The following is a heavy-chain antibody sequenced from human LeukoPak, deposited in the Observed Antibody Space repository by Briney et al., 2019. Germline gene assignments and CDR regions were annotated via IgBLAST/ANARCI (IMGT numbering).Heavy chain of an antibody. V-gene: IGHV3-33*01. CDR2: TWYDGSIK. CDR3: TRGYYGSGKFDY. J-gene: IGHJ4*02. Sequence: GGSLRLSCRASGFNLNTYGIHWVRQAPGKGLEWVAVTWYDGSIKYYGDSVKGRFTISRDNTKNTVYLQMNSLRAEDTAVYYCTRGYYGSGKFDYWGQGTLLTVSS. CDR1: GFNLNTYG. D-gene: IGHD3-10*01.